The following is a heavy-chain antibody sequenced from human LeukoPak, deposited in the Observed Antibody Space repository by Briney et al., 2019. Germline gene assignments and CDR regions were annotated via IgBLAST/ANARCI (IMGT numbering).Heavy chain of an antibody. CDR1: GDSVSINSAA. D-gene: IGHD6-19*01. CDR2: TYQRSKWYN. Sequence: SQTLSLTCAISGDSVSINSAAWNWIRQSPSRGLEWLGRTYQRSKWYNDYAVSVKSRITINPDISKNQFSLQLNSVTPEDTAVYFCPRSPSPYSSGWYFDYWGQGTLVTVSS. CDR3: PRSPSPYSSGWYFDY. V-gene: IGHV6-1*01. J-gene: IGHJ4*02.